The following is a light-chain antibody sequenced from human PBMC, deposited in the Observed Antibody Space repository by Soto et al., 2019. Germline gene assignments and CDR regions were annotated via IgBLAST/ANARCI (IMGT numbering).Light chain of an antibody. V-gene: IGLV1-44*01. Sequence: QSVLTQPPSASGTPGQRVTISCSXXXXXIGSNTVNWYQQLPGTAPKLLIYSNNQRPSGVPDRFSGSKSGTSASLAISGLQSEDEADYYCAAWDDSLNGWVFGGGTKLTVL. J-gene: IGLJ3*02. CDR3: AAWDDSLNGWV. CDR2: SNN. CDR1: XXXIGSNT.